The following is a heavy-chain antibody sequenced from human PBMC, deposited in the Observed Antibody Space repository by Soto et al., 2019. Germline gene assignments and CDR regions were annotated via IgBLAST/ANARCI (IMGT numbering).Heavy chain of an antibody. V-gene: IGHV4-34*01. CDR3: ARGRLAAALTRNWFDP. D-gene: IGHD6-13*01. CDR1: GGSFSGYY. CDR2: INDSGST. Sequence: PSETLSLTCAVYGGSFSGYYWSWIRQPPGKGLEWSGEINDSGSTNYNPSLKSRVTISVDTSKNQFSLKLSSVTAADTAVYYFARGRLAAALTRNWFDPWGQGTLVTVSS. J-gene: IGHJ5*02.